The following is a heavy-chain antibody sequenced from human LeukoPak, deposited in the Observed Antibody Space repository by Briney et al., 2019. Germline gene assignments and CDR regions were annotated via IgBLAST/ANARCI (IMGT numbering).Heavy chain of an antibody. Sequence: PSGTLSLTCAVSGGSISSSNWWSWVRQPPGKGLEWIGEIYHSGSTNYNPSLKSRVTISVDKSKNQFSLKLTSVTAADTAVYYCARHTGYSSSCLDYWGQGTLVTVSS. D-gene: IGHD6-13*01. CDR2: IYHSGST. CDR3: ARHTGYSSSCLDY. CDR1: GGSISSSNW. V-gene: IGHV4-4*02. J-gene: IGHJ4*02.